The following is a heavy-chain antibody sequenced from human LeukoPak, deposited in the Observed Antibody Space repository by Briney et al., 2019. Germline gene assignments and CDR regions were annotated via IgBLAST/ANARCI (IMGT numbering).Heavy chain of an antibody. CDR2: INTVATYI. CDR3: VRLRRSIDRSGFYYYYDY. J-gene: IGHJ4*02. CDR1: GFTFSSYS. D-gene: IGHD3-22*01. Sequence: GGSLRLSCAASGFTFSSYSFNWVRQAPGKGLEWVSSINTVATYIYYADSVRGRFTISRDNAKNSLWLQMNSLRAEDSAVYYCVRLRRSIDRSGFYYYYDYWGQGTLVTVSS. V-gene: IGHV3-21*01.